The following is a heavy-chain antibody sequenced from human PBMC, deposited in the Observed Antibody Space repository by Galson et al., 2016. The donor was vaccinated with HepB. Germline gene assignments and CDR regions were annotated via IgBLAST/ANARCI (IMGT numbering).Heavy chain of an antibody. CDR1: GDTFRRYA. CDR3: ATQRVGVVIIPD. J-gene: IGHJ4*02. Sequence: SVKVSCKASGDTFRRYAITWVRQAPGHGPEWMGEIIPVFGSTNYAQKFQGRVTFTVDKSTSTAYMDLSSLQSEDTAVYYCATQRVGVVIIPDWGPGTLVTVSS. D-gene: IGHD3-3*01. V-gene: IGHV1-69*06. CDR2: IIPVFGST.